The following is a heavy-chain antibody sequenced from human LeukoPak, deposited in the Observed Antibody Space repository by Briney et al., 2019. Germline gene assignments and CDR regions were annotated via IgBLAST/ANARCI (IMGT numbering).Heavy chain of an antibody. D-gene: IGHD2-2*01. J-gene: IGHJ5*02. Sequence: SETLSLTCAVYGGSFSGYYWSWIRQPPGKGLEWIGEINHSGSTNYNPSLKSRVTISVDTSKNQFSLKLSSVTAADTAVYYCARRAVVPAATRQFDPWGQGTLVTVSS. CDR1: GGSFSGYY. CDR2: INHSGST. V-gene: IGHV4-34*01. CDR3: ARRAVVPAATRQFDP.